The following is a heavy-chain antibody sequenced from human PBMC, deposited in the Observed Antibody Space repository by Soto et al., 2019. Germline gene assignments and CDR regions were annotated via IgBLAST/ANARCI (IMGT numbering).Heavy chain of an antibody. J-gene: IGHJ4*02. D-gene: IGHD3-9*01. CDR1: GFPFSSYS. Sequence: GGSLRLSCAASGFPFSSYSMNWVRQAPGKGLEWVSYISSSDTTIYYADSVKGRFTISRDNAKNSLYLQMNSLRAEDTALYYCARGTTYYDILNGYDYWGQGTLVTVSS. CDR3: ARGTTYYDILNGYDY. V-gene: IGHV3-48*01. CDR2: ISSSDTTI.